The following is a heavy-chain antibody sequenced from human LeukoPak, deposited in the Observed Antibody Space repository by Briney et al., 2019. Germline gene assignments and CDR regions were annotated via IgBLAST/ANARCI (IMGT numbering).Heavy chain of an antibody. CDR3: ARGSSRQDAFDT. Sequence: ASVKFSCKASGYTFTSNYMHWVRQAPGQGLEWMGIINPSGGNTSYAQKFQGRLTMTRDTSTSTVYMELSSLRSEDTAVYYCARGSSRQDAFDTWGQGTMVTVPS. D-gene: IGHD6-13*01. CDR2: INPSGGNT. CDR1: GYTFTSNY. J-gene: IGHJ3*02. V-gene: IGHV1-46*01.